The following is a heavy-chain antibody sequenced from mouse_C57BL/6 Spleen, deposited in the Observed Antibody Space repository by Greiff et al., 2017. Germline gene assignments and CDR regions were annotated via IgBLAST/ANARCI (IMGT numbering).Heavy chain of an antibody. CDR2: IDPETGGT. Sequence: QVQLQQSGAELVRPGASVTLSCKASGYTFTDYEMHWVKQTPVHGLEWIGAIDPETGGTAYNQKFKGKAILTADKSSSTAYMELRSLTSEDSAVYYCTRPSYYYGSSYGLAYWGQGTLVTVSA. CDR3: TRPSYYYGSSYGLAY. D-gene: IGHD1-1*01. V-gene: IGHV1-15*01. J-gene: IGHJ3*01. CDR1: GYTFTDYE.